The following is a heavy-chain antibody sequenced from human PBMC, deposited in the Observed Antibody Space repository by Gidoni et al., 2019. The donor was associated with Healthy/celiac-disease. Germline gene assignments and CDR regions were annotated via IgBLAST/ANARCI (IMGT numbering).Heavy chain of an antibody. D-gene: IGHD6-19*01. CDR2: INAGNGNT. CDR3: AREDSSGWYGDY. J-gene: IGHJ4*02. Sequence: EWMGWINAGNGNTKYSQKFQGRVTITRDTSASTAYMELSSLRSEDTAVYYCAREDSSGWYGDYWGQGTLVTVSS. V-gene: IGHV1-3*01.